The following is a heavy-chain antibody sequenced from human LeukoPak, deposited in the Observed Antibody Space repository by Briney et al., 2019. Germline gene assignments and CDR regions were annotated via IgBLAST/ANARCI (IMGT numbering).Heavy chain of an antibody. Sequence: SQTLSLTCTVSGDSISNGGYFWGRIRQHPVKGLEWIGYFYYSGSTYYNPSLESRLSISVDTSKNQFSLKVNSVTAADTAVYFCAREGSSTYLNWFDPWGQGTLVTVSS. V-gene: IGHV4-31*03. CDR3: AREGSSTYLNWFDP. D-gene: IGHD6-13*01. CDR1: GDSISNGGYF. J-gene: IGHJ5*02. CDR2: FYYSGST.